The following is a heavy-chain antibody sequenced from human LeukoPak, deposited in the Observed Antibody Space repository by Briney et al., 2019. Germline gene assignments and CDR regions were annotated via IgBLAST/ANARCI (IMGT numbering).Heavy chain of an antibody. CDR3: ARHKDYHHSYMDV. V-gene: IGHV4-59*08. J-gene: IGHJ6*03. Sequence: SETLSLTCAVYGGSFSGYYWSWIRQPPGKGLEWIGYIYYSGSTNYNPSLKSRVTITVDTSKNQFSLKLSSVAAPDTAVYYCARHKDYHHSYMDVWGKGTTVTISS. CDR1: GGSFSGYY. CDR2: IYYSGST.